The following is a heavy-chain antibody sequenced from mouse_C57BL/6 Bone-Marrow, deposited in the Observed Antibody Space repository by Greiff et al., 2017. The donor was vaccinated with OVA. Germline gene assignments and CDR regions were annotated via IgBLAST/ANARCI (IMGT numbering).Heavy chain of an antibody. CDR3: ASSYYYWGSNQFAY. J-gene: IGHJ3*01. D-gene: IGHD1-1*01. Sequence: QVQLKESGAELVRPGASVKLSCKASGYTFTSYGISWVKQRTGQGLEWIGEIYPRSGNTYYNEKFKGKATLTADKSSSTAYMELRGLTSEDSTVYFCASSYYYWGSNQFAYWCQGTLVTVSA. CDR2: IYPRSGNT. V-gene: IGHV1-81*01. CDR1: GYTFTSYG.